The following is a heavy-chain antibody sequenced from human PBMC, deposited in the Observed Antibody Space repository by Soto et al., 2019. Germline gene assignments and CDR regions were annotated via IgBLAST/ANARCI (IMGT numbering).Heavy chain of an antibody. D-gene: IGHD3-10*01. V-gene: IGHV3-53*04. CDR2: LHSGGDI. J-gene: IGHJ6*02. CDR3: ARDGPYYYASRMDV. CDR1: GIPVSSNY. Sequence: EVQLVESGGGLVQPGGSLRLSCGASGIPVSSNYMTWVRQARGKGLEWVSVLHSGGDIYYSNSVKGRFTISRHDSTNTLFLQMNSLTAEDTAVYYCARDGPYYYASRMDVWGQGTTVTVSS.